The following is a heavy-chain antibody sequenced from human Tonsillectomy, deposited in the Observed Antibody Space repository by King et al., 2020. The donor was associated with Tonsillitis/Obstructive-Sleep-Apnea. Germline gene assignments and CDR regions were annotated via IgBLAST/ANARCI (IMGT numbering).Heavy chain of an antibody. D-gene: IGHD6-6*01. V-gene: IGHV5-51*01. J-gene: IGHJ4*02. CDR1: GYTFSNCC. CDR3: ARRSGRWGSSSDFDL. CDR2: IYPGDSDT. Sequence: EVQLVQSGAEVKKPGESLKISCKGSGYTFSNCCIGWVRQMPGKGLEWMGIIYPGDSDTRYSPSFQGQVTISADKSISTAYLQGSSLKASDTARYYWARRSGRWGSSSDFDLWGQGTLVTVSS.